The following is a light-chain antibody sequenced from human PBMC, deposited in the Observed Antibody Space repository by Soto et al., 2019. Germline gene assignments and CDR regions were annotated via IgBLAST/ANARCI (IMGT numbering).Light chain of an antibody. CDR2: AAS. Sequence: DIQMTQSPSSLSASVGDRVTITCRASQSISNYLNWYQQKPGKAPKLLIYAASSMQSGVPSRFRGSGSETDFTLTISSLQPDDSATYYCQQSGSPLWTFGQGTKVEV. J-gene: IGKJ1*01. CDR1: QSISNY. CDR3: QQSGSPLWT. V-gene: IGKV1-39*01.